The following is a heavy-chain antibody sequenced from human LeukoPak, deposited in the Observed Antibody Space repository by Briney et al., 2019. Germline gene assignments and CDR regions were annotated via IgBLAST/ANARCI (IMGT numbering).Heavy chain of an antibody. CDR1: GFTFDDYA. V-gene: IGHV3-9*03. D-gene: IGHD6-13*01. CDR3: AKGDGSSWYVWDY. Sequence: GGSLRLSCAASGFTFDDYAMHWVRQAPGKGLEWVSGISWNSGSIGYADSVKGRFTIPRDNAKNSLYLQMNSLRAEDMALYYCAKGDGSSWYVWDYWGQGTLVTVSS. CDR2: ISWNSGSI. J-gene: IGHJ4*02.